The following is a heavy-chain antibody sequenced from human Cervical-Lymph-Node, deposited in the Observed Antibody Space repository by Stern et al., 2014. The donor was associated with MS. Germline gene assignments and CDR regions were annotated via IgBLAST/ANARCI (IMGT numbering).Heavy chain of an antibody. CDR3: GRSPATPSGYDRFDY. CDR2: IFPRDSNT. J-gene: IGHJ4*02. CDR1: GYLFDDYW. V-gene: IGHV5-51*03. Sequence: EVQLVESGAEVKKPGESLKISCEASGYLFDDYWIGWVRQMSGRGLELVAIIFPRDSNTRYSPSVQGQVTISADKSISTAYLQWRSLKASDPAMYYWGRSPATPSGYDRFDYWGQGALVTVSS. D-gene: IGHD5-12*01.